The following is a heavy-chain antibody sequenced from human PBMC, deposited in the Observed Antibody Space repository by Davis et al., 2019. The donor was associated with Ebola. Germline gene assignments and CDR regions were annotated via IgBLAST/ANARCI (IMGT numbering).Heavy chain of an antibody. CDR1: GGSISSGTSY. Sequence: LRLSCTVSGGSISSGTSYWNWIRQHPGKGLEWIGYIYHTGSTYNIPSLKSRVTVSVDTSKNQFSLTLNSVTAADTAVYYCARDISTTISAFDIWGQGTMVTVSS. V-gene: IGHV4-31*03. D-gene: IGHD2/OR15-2a*01. CDR3: ARDISTTISAFDI. J-gene: IGHJ3*02. CDR2: IYHTGST.